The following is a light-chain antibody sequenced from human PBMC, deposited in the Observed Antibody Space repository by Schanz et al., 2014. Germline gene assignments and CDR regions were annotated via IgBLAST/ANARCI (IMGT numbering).Light chain of an antibody. V-gene: IGLV2-14*03. CDR2: DVS. CDR3: SSYTSPNPLEV. Sequence: QSALTQPASVSGSPGQSITISCTGISSDIDGYNYVSWYQQHPGKGPKVLIYDVSDRPSGVSNHFSGSTSGDTAYLTISGLLAQDEAEYYCSSYTSPNPLEVFGGGTKLPVL. CDR1: SSDIDGYNY. J-gene: IGLJ3*02.